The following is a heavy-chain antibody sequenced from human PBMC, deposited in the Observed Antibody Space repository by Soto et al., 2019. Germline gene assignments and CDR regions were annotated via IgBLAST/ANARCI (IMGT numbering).Heavy chain of an antibody. CDR1: GFRFRDYW. CDR2: IKQDESDK. Sequence: EVQLVESGGGLVQTGGSLRLSCAVSGFRFRDYWMSWVRQAPGKGLEWVANIKQDESDKYYVDSVKGRFTISRDNAKNALYLQMNSLRVEDTAVYYCAAYCYTMTCTHFHGYSWGQGPQVTVSS. V-gene: IGHV3-7*03. J-gene: IGHJ5*02. CDR3: AAYCYTMTCTHFHGYS. D-gene: IGHD3-16*02.